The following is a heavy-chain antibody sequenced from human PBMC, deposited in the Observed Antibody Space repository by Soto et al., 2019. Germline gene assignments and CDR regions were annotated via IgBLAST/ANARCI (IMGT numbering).Heavy chain of an antibody. CDR1: GGSIRSSSW. CDR3: ARASSFRGDFDF. J-gene: IGHJ3*01. V-gene: IGHV4-4*02. D-gene: IGHD3-10*01. CDR2: IYHAGSP. Sequence: SETLSLTCAVSGGSIRSSSWWTWLRQSPGKGLEWIGEIYHAGSPNYNPSFQSRVTISADISKNFFSLRLTSVTAADTAIYYCARASSFRGDFDFWGDGTAVTVS.